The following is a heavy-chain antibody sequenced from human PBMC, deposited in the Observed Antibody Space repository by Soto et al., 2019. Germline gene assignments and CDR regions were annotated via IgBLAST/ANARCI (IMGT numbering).Heavy chain of an antibody. V-gene: IGHV3-30*18. CDR3: AKTVEYSSSTVGSYFDY. Sequence: GGSLRLPCAASGFTFSSYGMHWVRQAPGKGLKGVAVISYDGSNKYYADSVKGRFTISRDNSKNTLYLQMNSLRAEDTAVYYCAKTVEYSSSTVGSYFDYWGQGTLVTVSS. CDR2: ISYDGSNK. CDR1: GFTFSSYG. D-gene: IGHD6-6*01. J-gene: IGHJ4*02.